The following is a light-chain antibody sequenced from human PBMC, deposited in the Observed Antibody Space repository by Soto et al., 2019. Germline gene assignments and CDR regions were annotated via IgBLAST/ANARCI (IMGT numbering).Light chain of an antibody. CDR2: GAS. V-gene: IGKV3-20*01. CDR3: QQYGSSLIT. J-gene: IGKJ5*01. Sequence: EIVLTQSPGTLSLSPGERATLSCRASQSVSSSYLDWYQQKPGQAPRLLIYGASIRATGIPDRFSGSGSGTDFTLTISRLEPEDFAVYYCQQYGSSLITFGQGTRLEIK. CDR1: QSVSSSY.